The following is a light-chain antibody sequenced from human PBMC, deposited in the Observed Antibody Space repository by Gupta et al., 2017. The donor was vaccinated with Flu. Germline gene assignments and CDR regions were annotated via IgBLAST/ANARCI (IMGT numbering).Light chain of an antibody. CDR2: EAS. J-gene: IGKJ2*01. V-gene: IGKV3-11*01. Sequence: EVVLTQSPATLSLSPGERATLSCRANRTIGHYLGWNQQKPGRAPRLLIYEASNRATGIPTRFSGSGSGTDFTLTISSLEPEDFAVYYCQQRGNWPPYTFGQGTKLEIK. CDR3: QQRGNWPPYT. CDR1: RTIGHY.